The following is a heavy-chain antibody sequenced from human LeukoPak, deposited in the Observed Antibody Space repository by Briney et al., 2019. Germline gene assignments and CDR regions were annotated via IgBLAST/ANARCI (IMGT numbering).Heavy chain of an antibody. D-gene: IGHD3-22*01. CDR2: IYYSGST. V-gene: IGHV4-30-4*08. J-gene: IGHJ4*02. Sequence: PSQTLSLTCTVSGGSISSGDYYWRWIRQPPGKGLEWIGYIYYSGSTYYNPSLKSRVTISVDTSKNQFSLKLSSVTAADTAVYYCARAMGDSSGYYIDYWGQGTLVTVSS. CDR1: GGSISSGDYY. CDR3: ARAMGDSSGYYIDY.